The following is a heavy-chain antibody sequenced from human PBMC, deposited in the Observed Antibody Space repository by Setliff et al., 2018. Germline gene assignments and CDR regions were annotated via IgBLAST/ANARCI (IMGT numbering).Heavy chain of an antibody. CDR3: ARSRTIAVKGGVFGV. J-gene: IGHJ2*01. V-gene: IGHV4-4*02. D-gene: IGHD6-19*01. CDR1: GFSISSGYY. CDR2: INHSGNT. Sequence: SETLSLTCAVSGFSISSGYYWSWVRQPPEKGLEWIGEINHSGNTNYNPSLKSRVTISVDTSKNQFSLELSTVTAADTAVYYCARSRTIAVKGGVFGVWGRGTRVTVSS.